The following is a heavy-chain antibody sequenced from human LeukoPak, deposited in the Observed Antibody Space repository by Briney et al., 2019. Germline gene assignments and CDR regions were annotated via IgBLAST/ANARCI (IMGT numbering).Heavy chain of an antibody. CDR3: ARDHQQLAD. J-gene: IGHJ4*02. V-gene: IGHV3-30*02. D-gene: IGHD6-13*01. CDR2: IRYDGSNK. CDR1: GFTFSGSG. Sequence: GGSLRLSCAASGFTFSGSGMHWVRQAPGKGLEWVTFIRYDGSNKYYTDSVKGRFTISRDNSKNSLYLQMNSLRAEDTAVYYCARDHQQLADWGQGTLVTVSS.